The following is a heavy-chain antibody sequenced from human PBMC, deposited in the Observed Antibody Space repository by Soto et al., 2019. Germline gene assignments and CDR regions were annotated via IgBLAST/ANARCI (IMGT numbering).Heavy chain of an antibody. CDR3: ARERSAAGTGWFDP. CDR1: GYTFTSYD. D-gene: IGHD6-13*01. V-gene: IGHV1-8*01. Sequence: QVQLVQSGAEVKKPGASVKVSCKASGYTFTSYDINWVRQATGQGLEWMGWMNPNSGNTGYAQKFQGRVTMTRNTSISTAYMELSSLRYEDKAVYYCARERSAAGTGWFDPWGQGTLVTVSS. J-gene: IGHJ5*02. CDR2: MNPNSGNT.